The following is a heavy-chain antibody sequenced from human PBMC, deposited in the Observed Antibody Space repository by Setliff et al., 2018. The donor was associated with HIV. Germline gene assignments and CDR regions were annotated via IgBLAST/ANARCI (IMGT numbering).Heavy chain of an antibody. CDR1: GFTFSDYY. V-gene: IGHV4-34*01. Sequence: LSCAASGFTFSDYYMSWIRQPPGKGLEWIGEINHSGSTNYNPSLKSRVTISIDASKNQFSLKLSSVTAADTAVYYCAREGLRIAAAGYNWFDPWGPGTLVTVSS. D-gene: IGHD6-13*01. CDR2: INHSGST. CDR3: AREGLRIAAAGYNWFDP. J-gene: IGHJ5*02.